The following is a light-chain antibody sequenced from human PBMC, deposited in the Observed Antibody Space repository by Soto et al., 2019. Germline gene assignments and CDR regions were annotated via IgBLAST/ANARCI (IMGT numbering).Light chain of an antibody. CDR3: QQYYSTVT. Sequence: DIVMTQSPDSLAVSLGERATINCKSSQSVLYSSYNKNFLAWYQPKPGQPPKLPIYWASTRESGVPDRFSGSGSAKDFTLTISSLQAEDGAVYYCQQYYSTVTFGGGTKVEIK. CDR1: QSVLYSSYNKNF. J-gene: IGKJ4*01. V-gene: IGKV4-1*01. CDR2: WAS.